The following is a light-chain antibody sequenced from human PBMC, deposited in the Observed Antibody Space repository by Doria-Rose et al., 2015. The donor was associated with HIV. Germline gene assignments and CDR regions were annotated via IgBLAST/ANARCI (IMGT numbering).Light chain of an antibody. Sequence: TQSPGTLSLSPGERATLSCRASQSFSSTYLAWYQQKPGQAPSLLIYDGSTSATGIEDTFSASCSDTVFTLTINRLEPEDFALYYCHQYGTSWTVGQGTKVEI. CDR2: DGS. J-gene: IGKJ1*01. CDR3: HQYGTSWT. CDR1: QSFSSTY. V-gene: IGKV3-20*01.